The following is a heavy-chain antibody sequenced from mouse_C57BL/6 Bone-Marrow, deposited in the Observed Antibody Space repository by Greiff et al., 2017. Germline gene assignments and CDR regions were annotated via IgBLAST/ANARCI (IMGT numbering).Heavy chain of an antibody. V-gene: IGHV1-26*01. CDR3: ARNDYDAMDY. Sequence: EVQLQQSGPELVKPGASVKISCKASGYTFTDYYMNWVKQSHGKSLEWIGDINPNNGGTSYNQKFKGKATLTVDKPSSTAYMELRSLTSEDSAVYYCARNDYDAMDYWGQGTSVTVSS. J-gene: IGHJ4*01. CDR2: INPNNGGT. CDR1: GYTFTDYY.